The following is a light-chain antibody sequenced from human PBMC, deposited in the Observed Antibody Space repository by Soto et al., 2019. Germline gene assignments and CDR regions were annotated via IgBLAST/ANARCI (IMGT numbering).Light chain of an antibody. CDR1: SSDIGAYKF. J-gene: IGLJ2*01. CDR2: EVS. Sequence: QSALTQPPSASGSPGQSVAISCTGTSSDIGAYKFVSWYQQHPGKAPKLIIYEVSRRPSGVPDRFSGSKSGNTASLTVYGLLAEDEADYYCSLYAGTNSVVFGGGTQLTVL. V-gene: IGLV2-8*01. CDR3: SLYAGTNSVV.